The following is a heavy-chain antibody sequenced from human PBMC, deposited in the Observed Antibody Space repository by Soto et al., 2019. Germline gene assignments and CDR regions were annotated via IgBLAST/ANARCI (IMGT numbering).Heavy chain of an antibody. Sequence: SETLSLTCTVSGGSISSYYWSWIRQPPGKGLEWIGYIYYSGSTNYNPSLKSRVTISVDTSKNQFSLKLSSVTAADTAVYYCARRKLAVAGPFDYWGQGTLVTVS. D-gene: IGHD6-19*01. CDR3: ARRKLAVAGPFDY. V-gene: IGHV4-59*08. CDR2: IYYSGST. CDR1: GGSISSYY. J-gene: IGHJ4*02.